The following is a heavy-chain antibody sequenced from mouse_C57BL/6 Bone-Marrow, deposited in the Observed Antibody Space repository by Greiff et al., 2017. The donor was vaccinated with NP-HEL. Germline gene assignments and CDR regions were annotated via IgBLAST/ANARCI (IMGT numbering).Heavy chain of an antibody. CDR2: IDPEDGDT. J-gene: IGHJ4*01. CDR3: TTSDYDGGAYAMDY. Sequence: VQLQQSGAELVRPGASVKLSCTASGFNIQDYYMHWVKQRPEQGLEWIGRIDPEDGDTEYAPKFQGKATMTADTSSNTAYLQLSSLTSEDTAVYYCTTSDYDGGAYAMDYWGQGTSVTVSS. CDR1: GFNIQDYY. D-gene: IGHD2-4*01. V-gene: IGHV14-1*01.